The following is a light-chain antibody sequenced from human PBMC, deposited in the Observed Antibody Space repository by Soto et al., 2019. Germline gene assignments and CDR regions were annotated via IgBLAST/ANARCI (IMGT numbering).Light chain of an antibody. Sequence: EIVLTQSPGTLSLSPGERATLSCRASQSVSNNYLAWYQQKPGQAPRLLIYGASNRATGIPDRFSGSGSGTDFALNISRLEPEDFAVYYCQQYGSAGTFGQGTKVEIK. CDR2: GAS. CDR1: QSVSNNY. V-gene: IGKV3-20*01. J-gene: IGKJ1*01. CDR3: QQYGSAGT.